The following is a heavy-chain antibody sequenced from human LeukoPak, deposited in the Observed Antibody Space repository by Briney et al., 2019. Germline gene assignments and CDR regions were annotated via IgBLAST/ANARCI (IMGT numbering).Heavy chain of an antibody. J-gene: IGHJ1*01. CDR2: ISYDGSNK. CDR1: GFTFSSYS. Sequence: GGSLRLSCAASGFTFSSYSMNWVRQAPGKGLEWVAVISYDGSNKYYADSVKGRFTISRDNSKNTLYLQMNSLRAEDTAVYYCAKDPYGDYGYFQHWGQGTLVTVSS. D-gene: IGHD4-17*01. V-gene: IGHV3-30*18. CDR3: AKDPYGDYGYFQH.